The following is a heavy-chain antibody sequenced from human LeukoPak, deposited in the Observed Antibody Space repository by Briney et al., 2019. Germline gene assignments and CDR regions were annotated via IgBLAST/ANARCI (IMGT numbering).Heavy chain of an antibody. CDR1: GGSISSYY. J-gene: IGHJ4*02. Sequence: SETLSLTCTVSGGSISSYYWSWIRRPAGKGLESIGHISTSGSTNYNPSLKSRVTMSVDTSKNQFSLKLSSVTAADTAVYYCARVRYSDSSVLTRKRSYYFDYWGQGTLVTVSS. V-gene: IGHV4-4*07. D-gene: IGHD3-22*01. CDR2: ISTSGST. CDR3: ARVRYSDSSVLTRKRSYYFDY.